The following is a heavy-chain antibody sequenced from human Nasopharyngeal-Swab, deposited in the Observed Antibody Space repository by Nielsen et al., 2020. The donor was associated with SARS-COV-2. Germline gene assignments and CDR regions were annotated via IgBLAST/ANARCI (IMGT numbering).Heavy chain of an antibody. D-gene: IGHD3-10*01. J-gene: IGHJ6*04. CDR2: IWYDGSNK. V-gene: IGHV3-33*01. CDR3: AGEPARFGEPAEDV. Sequence: VRQAPGKGLEWVAVIWYDGSNKYYADSVKGRFTISRDNSKNTLYLQMNSLRAEDTAVYYCAGEPARFGEPAEDVWGKGTTVTVSS.